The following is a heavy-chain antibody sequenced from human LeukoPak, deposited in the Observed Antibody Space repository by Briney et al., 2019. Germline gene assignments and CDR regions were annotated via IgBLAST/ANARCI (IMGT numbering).Heavy chain of an antibody. J-gene: IGHJ4*02. CDR3: ASLAGATMTLDY. D-gene: IGHD1-26*01. CDR2: IYYNWST. V-gene: IGHV4-39*07. Sequence: SETLSLTCTVSGGSISISSYYWGCIRQPPGKGLEGIVSIYYNWSTFYNPSLKSRVPISVATSTNHFSLTLSSLTAAHTAVYYCASLAGATMTLDYWGQ. CDR1: GGSISISSYY.